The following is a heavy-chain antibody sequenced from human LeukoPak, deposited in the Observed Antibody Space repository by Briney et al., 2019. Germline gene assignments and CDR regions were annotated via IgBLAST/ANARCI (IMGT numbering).Heavy chain of an antibody. CDR1: GGSISSYY. CDR2: IYYSGST. CDR3: ARVSIAAAGXSFDY. J-gene: IGHJ4*02. V-gene: IGHV4-59*01. D-gene: IGHD6-13*01. Sequence: PSETLSLTCTVSGGSISSYYWSWIRQPPGKGLEWIGYIYYSGSTIYNPSLKSRATISIDTSKNQFSLKLSSVTAADTAVYYCARVSIAAAGXSFDYWGQGTLVTVSS.